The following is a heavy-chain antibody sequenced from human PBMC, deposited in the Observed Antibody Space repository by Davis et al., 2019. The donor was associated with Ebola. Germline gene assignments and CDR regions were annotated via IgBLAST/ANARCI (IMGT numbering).Heavy chain of an antibody. D-gene: IGHD4-17*01. J-gene: IGHJ6*02. CDR2: INPSGGST. V-gene: IGHV1-46*01. CDR3: ARLRYYGDYGMDV. Sequence: ASVKVSCKASGYTFTSYYMHWVRQAPGQGLEWMGIINPSGGSTSYAQKFQGRVTMTRNTSISTAYMELSSLRSEDTAVYYCARLRYYGDYGMDVWGQGTTVTVSS. CDR1: GYTFTSYY.